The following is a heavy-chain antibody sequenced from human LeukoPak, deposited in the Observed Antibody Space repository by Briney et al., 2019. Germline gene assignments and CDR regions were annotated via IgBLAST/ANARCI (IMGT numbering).Heavy chain of an antibody. Sequence: GASVKVSCKASGYTFTSYDINWVRQATGQGLEWMGWMNPNSGNTGYAQKFQGRVTMTRDTSISTAYMELSSLRSEDTAVYYCARDYDPGYYYYYYGMDVWGQGTTVTVSS. J-gene: IGHJ6*02. CDR1: GYTFTSYD. V-gene: IGHV1-8*01. CDR3: ARDYDPGYYYYYYGMDV. D-gene: IGHD3-16*01. CDR2: MNPNSGNT.